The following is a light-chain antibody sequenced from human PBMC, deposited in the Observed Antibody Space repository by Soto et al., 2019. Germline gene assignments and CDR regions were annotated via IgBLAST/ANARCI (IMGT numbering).Light chain of an antibody. CDR1: SSDVGVYDY. J-gene: IGLJ1*01. CDR2: EVT. Sequence: QSVLTQPASVSGSLGQXITISCTGTSSDVGVYDYVSWYQQHPGKAPKLVIYEVTNRPSGVSNRFSGSKSGNTASLTISGLQAEDEADYYCSSYTSISTYVFGTGTKLIVL. CDR3: SSYTSISTYV. V-gene: IGLV2-14*01.